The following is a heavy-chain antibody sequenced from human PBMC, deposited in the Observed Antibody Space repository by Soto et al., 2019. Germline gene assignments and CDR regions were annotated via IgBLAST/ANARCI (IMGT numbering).Heavy chain of an antibody. CDR2: IGAYNGNT. J-gene: IGHJ4*02. D-gene: IGHD1-26*01. V-gene: IGHV1-18*01. Sequence: QVQLVQSGAEVKKPGASVKVSCKASGYSFTRYYINWVRQAPGQGLEWMGWIGAYNGNTHYEEKLQGRVTLTTDTSTSTAYMELRSLRSDDTAVYFCARGGQWDFLSDYWGQGTLVTVSS. CDR3: ARGGQWDFLSDY. CDR1: GYSFTRYY.